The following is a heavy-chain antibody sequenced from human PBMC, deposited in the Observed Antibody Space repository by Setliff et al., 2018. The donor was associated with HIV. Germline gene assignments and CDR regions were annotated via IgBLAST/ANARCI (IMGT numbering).Heavy chain of an antibody. Sequence: SETLSLTCTVSGGSASNSRYYWAWIRQPPGKGLEYIGSIHYNEKTYYNPSLKSRVTISIDTSKSQFSLSLTSVTAADTALYYCARVTAAPGYYLEDWGQGTLVTVSS. D-gene: IGHD6-13*01. CDR1: GGSASNSRYY. V-gene: IGHV4-39*07. CDR2: IHYNEKT. CDR3: ARVTAAPGYYLED. J-gene: IGHJ4*02.